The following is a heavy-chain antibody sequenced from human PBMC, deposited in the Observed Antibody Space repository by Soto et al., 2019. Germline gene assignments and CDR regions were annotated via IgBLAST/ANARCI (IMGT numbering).Heavy chain of an antibody. V-gene: IGHV3-15*01. CDR3: TISYSSPGGFHI. D-gene: IGHD2-21*01. Sequence: GGARRLCWGGSGVRDGWRSWVRRGPGKGLEWVGLIKSKADGGTTDYTAPVKGRFTFSRDESKNTLYLQMNSLKTEDTAVYYCTISYSSPGGFHIWGHGTMVT. J-gene: IGHJ3*02. CDR2: IKSKADGGTT. CDR1: GVRDGW.